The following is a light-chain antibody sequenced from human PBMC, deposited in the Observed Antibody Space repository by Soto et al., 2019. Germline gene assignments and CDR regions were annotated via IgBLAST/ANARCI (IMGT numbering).Light chain of an antibody. CDR3: QQRSNPFT. CDR2: DAS. J-gene: IGKJ3*01. Sequence: EIVLTQSPATLSLSPGERATLSCRASQSLSNFLAWYQQKPGQAPRLLIYDASNRATGIPVRFSGSGSGTDFTLTISSLEPEDFAVYYCQQRSNPFTFGPGTTVEIK. V-gene: IGKV3-11*01. CDR1: QSLSNF.